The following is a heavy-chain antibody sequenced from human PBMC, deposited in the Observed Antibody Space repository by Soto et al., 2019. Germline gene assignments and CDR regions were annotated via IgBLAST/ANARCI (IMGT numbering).Heavy chain of an antibody. CDR1: GYSVSTYSAA. Sequence: QVQLQQSGPGLLKPSQTLSLTCDVSGYSVSTYSAAWNWIRQSPSRGLEWLGRTYFNSKWYNDYAVXVXSXXTINPDTSKNQFSLQLTSVTAEETAVYFCARAWGSGWYLDHWGQGTLVTVSS. CDR2: TYFNSKWYN. CDR3: ARAWGSGWYLDH. D-gene: IGHD6-19*01. J-gene: IGHJ5*02. V-gene: IGHV6-1*01.